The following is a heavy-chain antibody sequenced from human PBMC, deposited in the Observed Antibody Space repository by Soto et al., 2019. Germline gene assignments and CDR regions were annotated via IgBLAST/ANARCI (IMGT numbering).Heavy chain of an antibody. D-gene: IGHD5-12*01. CDR1: GFTFTSSA. V-gene: IGHV1-58*01. CDR3: AAVWWQPRYFDY. CDR2: IVVGSGNT. Sequence: SVKVSCKASGFTFTSSAVQWVRQARGQRLEWIGWIVVGSGNTNYAQKFQERVTITRDMSTSTAYMELSSLRSEDTAVYYCAAVWWQPRYFDYWGQGTLVTVSS. J-gene: IGHJ4*02.